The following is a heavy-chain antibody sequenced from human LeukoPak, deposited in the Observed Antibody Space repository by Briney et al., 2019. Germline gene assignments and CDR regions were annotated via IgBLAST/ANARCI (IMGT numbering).Heavy chain of an antibody. CDR1: GFTVSSNY. J-gene: IGHJ4*02. D-gene: IGHD6-13*01. V-gene: IGHV3-53*01. CDR2: IYSGGST. CDR3: ARVAEAAAFDY. Sequence: GGSLRLSCAASGFTVSSNYMSWVRQAPGKGLEWVSVIYSGGSTYYADSVKGRFTISRDNSKNTLYLQMNSLRAEDTAVYYCARVAEAAAFDYWGQGTLVTVSS.